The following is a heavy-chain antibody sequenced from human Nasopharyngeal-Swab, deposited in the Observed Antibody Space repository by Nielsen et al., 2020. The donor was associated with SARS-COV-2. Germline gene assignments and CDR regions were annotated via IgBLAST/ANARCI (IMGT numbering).Heavy chain of an antibody. CDR2: FSYDGSKR. Sequence: GESLKISCAAFGFTLSDYAMHWVRQAPGKGLEWVALFSYDGSKRYFADSMKGRFSISGDNIKNMLYLQMDSLRADDTAVYYCAKDHFYDSGSYDRLYFDFWGQGTLVTVSS. V-gene: IGHV3-30*18. J-gene: IGHJ4*02. D-gene: IGHD3-10*01. CDR3: AKDHFYDSGSYDRLYFDF. CDR1: GFTLSDYA.